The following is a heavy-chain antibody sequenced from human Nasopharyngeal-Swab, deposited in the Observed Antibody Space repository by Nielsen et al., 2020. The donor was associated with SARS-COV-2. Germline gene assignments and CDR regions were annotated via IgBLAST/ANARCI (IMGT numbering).Heavy chain of an antibody. V-gene: IGHV3-21*01. CDR3: ARETLSPGYGMDV. Sequence: GESLKISCAASGFTFSRHSLNWVRQAPGKGLEWVSSITNSSSFINYAASVKGRFIISRDNAKNSLDLQMDSLRADDTAVYYCARETLSPGYGMDVWGQGTTVTVSS. CDR2: ITNSSSFI. CDR1: GFTFSRHS. J-gene: IGHJ6*02. D-gene: IGHD3-16*02.